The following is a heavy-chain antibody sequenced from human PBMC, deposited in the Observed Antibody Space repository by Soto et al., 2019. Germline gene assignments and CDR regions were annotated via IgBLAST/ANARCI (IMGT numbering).Heavy chain of an antibody. D-gene: IGHD3-9*01. CDR3: AEGLRTGDY. V-gene: IGHV4-34*02. CDR1: GGSFSGYY. Sequence: QVQPQQWGAGLLKPSETLSLTCAVYGGSFSGYYWTWIRQTPGKGLEWIGEINHNGDTNYNPSLKSRVTMSVETSKSQFSLNLSSVTAADTAVYYCAEGLRTGDYWGRGTPVTVSS. J-gene: IGHJ4*02. CDR2: INHNGDT.